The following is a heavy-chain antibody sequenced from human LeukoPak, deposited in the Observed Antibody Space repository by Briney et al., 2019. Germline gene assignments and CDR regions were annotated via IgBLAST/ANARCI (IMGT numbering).Heavy chain of an antibody. CDR3: ARAPSKTPHSYYYYNYLDL. Sequence: GGSLRLSCATSGFTFDTYSMNWLRQAPGKGLEWVSYISRDSITIYYSDAVKGRFTISRDRAKNSLHLQMDSLRGEDTAVYYCARAPSKTPHSYYYYNYLDLWGKGTTVTVSS. J-gene: IGHJ6*03. CDR1: GFTFDTYS. V-gene: IGHV3-48*01. D-gene: IGHD4-11*01. CDR2: ISRDSITI.